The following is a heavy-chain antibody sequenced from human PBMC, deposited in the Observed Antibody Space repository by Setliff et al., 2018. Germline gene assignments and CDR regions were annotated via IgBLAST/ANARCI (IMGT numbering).Heavy chain of an antibody. CDR2: IIHSGST. V-gene: IGHV4-34*12. CDR1: GASVRSGPYY. CDR3: ARSFSRREKFLLDY. Sequence: PSETLSLTCTVSGASVRSGPYYWSWIRQPPGKRLEWIGEIIHSGSTNYNPSLKSRVTISMDTSKNQFSLKVSSVTAADTAVYYCARSFSRREKFLLDYWGQGALVTVSS. J-gene: IGHJ4*02.